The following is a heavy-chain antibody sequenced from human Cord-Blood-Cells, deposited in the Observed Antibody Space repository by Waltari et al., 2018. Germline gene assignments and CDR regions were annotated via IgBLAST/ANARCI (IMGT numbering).Heavy chain of an antibody. CDR3: ARDIGGYYDY. J-gene: IGHJ4*02. Sequence: EVQLVETGGGLIQPGGSLRILCAASGFTGSSTYTSWGRQAPGKGLEWVSVIYSGGSTYYADSVKGRFTISRDNSKNTLYLQMNSLRAEDTAVYYCARDIGGYYDYWGQGTLVTVSS. CDR2: IYSGGST. V-gene: IGHV3-53*02. CDR1: GFTGSSTY. D-gene: IGHD3-10*01.